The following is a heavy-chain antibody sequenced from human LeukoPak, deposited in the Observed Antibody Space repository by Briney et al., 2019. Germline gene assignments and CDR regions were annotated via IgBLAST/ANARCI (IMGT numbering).Heavy chain of an antibody. Sequence: GGSLRLSCAASGFTFSSFWMHWVRQAPGKGLVWVSHVHKDGISTTYTDSVKGRFTISRDNSKNTLYLQMSSLRAEDTAVYYCTRCRSAWLLQIDAFDIWGQGTMVTVSS. CDR3: TRCRSAWLLQIDAFDI. CDR1: GFTFSSFW. CDR2: VHKDGIST. J-gene: IGHJ3*02. V-gene: IGHV3-74*03. D-gene: IGHD3-22*01.